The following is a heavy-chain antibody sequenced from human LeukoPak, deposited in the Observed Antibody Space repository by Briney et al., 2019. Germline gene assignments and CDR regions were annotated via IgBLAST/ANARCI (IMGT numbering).Heavy chain of an antibody. D-gene: IGHD4-11*01. CDR2: IYYSGST. CDR1: GGSISSYY. CDR3: ARGANDYSNYYYYYYMDV. Sequence: SETLSLTCTVSGGSISSYYWSWIRQPPGKGLEWIGYIYYSGSTNYNPSLKSRVTISVDTSKNQFSLKLSSVTAADTAVYYCARGANDYSNYYYYYYMDVWGKGTTVTVSS. J-gene: IGHJ6*03. V-gene: IGHV4-59*01.